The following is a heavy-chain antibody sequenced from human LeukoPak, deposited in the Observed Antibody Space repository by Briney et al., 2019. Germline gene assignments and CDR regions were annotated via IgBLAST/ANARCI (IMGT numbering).Heavy chain of an antibody. D-gene: IGHD5-12*01. CDR3: ASGKDSGYTDY. V-gene: IGHV3-53*01. J-gene: IGHJ4*02. CDR2: IYSGGST. Sequence: GGSLRLSCAASGFTFSSYAMSWVRQAPGKGLEWVSVIYSGGSTYYADSVKGRFTISRDNSKNTLYLQMNSLRAEDTAVYYCASGKDSGYTDYWGQGTLVTVSS. CDR1: GFTFSSYA.